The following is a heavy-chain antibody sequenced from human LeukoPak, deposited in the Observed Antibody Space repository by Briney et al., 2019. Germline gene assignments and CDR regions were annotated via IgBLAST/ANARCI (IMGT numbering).Heavy chain of an antibody. Sequence: GGSLRLSCAASGFTVSSNYMSWVRQAPGKGLEGVSVIYSGGSTYYADSVKGRFTISRDKSKNTLYLQMNRLRAEDTAVYYCARDRVVVVPGYYYYYGMDVWGQGTTVTVSS. J-gene: IGHJ6*02. V-gene: IGHV3-66*01. D-gene: IGHD2-2*01. CDR3: ARDRVVVVPGYYYYYGMDV. CDR1: GFTVSSNY. CDR2: IYSGGST.